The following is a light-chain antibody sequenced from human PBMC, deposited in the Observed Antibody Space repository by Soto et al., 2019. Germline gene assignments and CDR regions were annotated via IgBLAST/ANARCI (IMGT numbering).Light chain of an antibody. CDR1: SSDVGSYNL. J-gene: IGLJ3*02. CDR2: EGS. CDR3: CSYAGSSTWV. Sequence: QSALTQPASVSGSPGQSITLSCTGTSSDVGSYNLVSWYQQHPGKAPKLMIYEGSKRRSGVSNRFSGYKSGNTASLTISGLQAEDEADYYCCSYAGSSTWVFGGGTKLTVL. V-gene: IGLV2-23*01.